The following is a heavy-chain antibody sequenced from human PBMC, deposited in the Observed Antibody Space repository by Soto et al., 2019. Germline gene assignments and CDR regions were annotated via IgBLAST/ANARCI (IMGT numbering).Heavy chain of an antibody. CDR1: SGSISSSNW. Sequence: SEPLSLTCAGSSGSISSSNWWSWVRQPPGKGLEWIGEIYHSGSTNYNPSLKSRVTISVDKSKNQFSLKLSSVTAADTAVYYCARRCVVAATRAPTYYYYMDVWGKGTTVTVSS. CDR2: IYHSGST. D-gene: IGHD2-15*01. CDR3: ARRCVVAATRAPTYYYYMDV. J-gene: IGHJ6*03. V-gene: IGHV4-4*02.